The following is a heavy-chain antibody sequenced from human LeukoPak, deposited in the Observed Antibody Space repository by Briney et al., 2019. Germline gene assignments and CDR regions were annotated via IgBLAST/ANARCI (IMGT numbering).Heavy chain of an antibody. CDR3: ATLSYDVWTGVNWFDP. J-gene: IGHJ5*02. V-gene: IGHV3-23*01. CDR1: RFIFGGYA. CDR2: IRTSGET. Sequence: PGGSLRLSCVASRFIFGGYAISWVRQAPGKGLEWVSGIRTSGETFCAESVKGRFAISRDIPKNTVYLQMNSLRAEDSAVYYCATLSYDVWTGVNWFDPWGQGTLVTVSS. D-gene: IGHD3-3*01.